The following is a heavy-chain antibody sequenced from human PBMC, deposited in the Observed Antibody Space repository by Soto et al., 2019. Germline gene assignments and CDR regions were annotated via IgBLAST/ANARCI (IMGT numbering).Heavy chain of an antibody. CDR1: GGSFSGYY. V-gene: IGHV4-34*01. CDR3: ARSALYYYYGMDV. J-gene: IGHJ6*02. CDR2: INHSGST. Sequence: SETLSLTCAVYGGSFSGYYWSWIRQPPGKGLEWIGEINHSGSTNYNPSLKSRVTISVDTSKNQFSLKLSSVTAADTAVYYCARSALYYYYGMDVWGQGTTVPLSS.